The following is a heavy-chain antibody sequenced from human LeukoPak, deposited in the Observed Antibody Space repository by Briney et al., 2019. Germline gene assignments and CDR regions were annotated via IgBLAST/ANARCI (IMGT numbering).Heavy chain of an antibody. Sequence: PSETLSLTCTVSGGSISSYYWSWIRQPVGKGLEWIGRIYTSGSTNYNPSLKSRVTMSVDTSKNQFSLKLSSVTAADTAVYYCARGEVLRFLEWFDYWGQGTLVTVSS. V-gene: IGHV4-4*07. CDR2: IYTSGST. CDR3: ARGEVLRFLEWFDY. J-gene: IGHJ4*02. CDR1: GGSISSYY. D-gene: IGHD3-3*01.